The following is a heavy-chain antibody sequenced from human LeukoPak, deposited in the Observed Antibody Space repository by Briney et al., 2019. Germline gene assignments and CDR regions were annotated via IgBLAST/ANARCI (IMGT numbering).Heavy chain of an antibody. Sequence: GGSLRLSCAASGFTFSDSRMMWVRQAPRKGLEWVSSIISSSTSIYYADSVKGRFTTSRDNAKNSLFLQINSLRVEDTAVYYCARDTTLYYYDSSGPDYWGQGTLVTVSS. CDR1: GFTFSDSR. CDR3: ARDTTLYYYDSSGPDY. V-gene: IGHV3-48*01. J-gene: IGHJ4*02. CDR2: IISSSTSI. D-gene: IGHD3-22*01.